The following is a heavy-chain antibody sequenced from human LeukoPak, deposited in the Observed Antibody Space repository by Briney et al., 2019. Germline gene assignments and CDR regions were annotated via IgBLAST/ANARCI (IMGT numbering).Heavy chain of an antibody. J-gene: IGHJ5*02. CDR3: AKDPAYGDRPNWFDP. CDR2: ISAYNGNT. D-gene: IGHD4-17*01. V-gene: IGHV1-18*01. CDR1: GYTFTSYG. Sequence: ASVKVSCKASGYTFTSYGISWVRQAPGQGLEWMGWISAYNGNTNYARKLQGRVTMTTDTSTSTAYMELRSLRSDDTAVYYCAKDPAYGDRPNWFDPWGQGTLVTVSS.